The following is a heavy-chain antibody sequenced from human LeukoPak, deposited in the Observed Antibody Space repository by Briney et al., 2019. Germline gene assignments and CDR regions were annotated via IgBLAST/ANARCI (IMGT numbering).Heavy chain of an antibody. CDR3: AKDPSDIVVVPAAPRFDY. V-gene: IGHV3-23*01. CDR1: GFTFSSYS. CDR2: ISGSGGRT. J-gene: IGHJ4*02. D-gene: IGHD2-2*01. Sequence: GGSLRLSCAASGFTFSSYSMNWVRQAPGKGLEWVSAISGSGGRTYYADSVKGRFTISRDNSKNTLYLQMNSLRAEDTAVYYCAKDPSDIVVVPAAPRFDYWGQGTLVTVS.